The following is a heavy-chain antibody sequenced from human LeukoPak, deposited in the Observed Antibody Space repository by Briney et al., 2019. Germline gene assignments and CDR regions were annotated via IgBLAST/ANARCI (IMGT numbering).Heavy chain of an antibody. CDR2: IYYSGST. V-gene: IGHV4-59*08. CDR3: ARHGYAVGYFDY. D-gene: IGHD2-8*01. Sequence: SETLSLTCTVSGGSISSYYWSWIRQPPGKGLEWIGYIYYSGSTNYNPSLKSRVTISVDTSKNQFSLKLSSVTAADTAVYYCARHGYAVGYFDYWGQGTLVTVSS. J-gene: IGHJ4*02. CDR1: GGSISSYY.